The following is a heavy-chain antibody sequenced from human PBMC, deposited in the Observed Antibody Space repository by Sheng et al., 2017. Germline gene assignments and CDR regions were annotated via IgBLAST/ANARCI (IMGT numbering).Heavy chain of an antibody. V-gene: IGHV1-69*05. D-gene: IGHD2-8*01. J-gene: IGHJ3*02. Sequence: QAQLVQSGAEVKKPAASGEGLLQGASAGNFRDYIFNWVRQAPGQGLEWMGGIIPMLGKTNYAQKFQGRVTITTDESRGLHTWKLTNLKSEDTAMYYCARDRGRSNGIPSDAFEIWGQGTTVTVSS. CDR1: AGNFRDYI. CDR2: IIPMLGKT. CDR3: ARDRGRSNGIPSDAFEI.